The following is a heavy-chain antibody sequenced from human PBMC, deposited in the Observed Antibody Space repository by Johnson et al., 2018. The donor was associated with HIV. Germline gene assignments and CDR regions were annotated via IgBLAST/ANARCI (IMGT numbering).Heavy chain of an antibody. J-gene: IGHJ3*01. CDR1: GFTFSSYG. Sequence: QMLLVESGGGVVQPGRSLRLSCAASGFTFSSYGMHWVRQAPGKGLEWVAVISYDGSNKYYADSVKGRFTISRDNSKNTLYLQMNSLRAEDTAVYYCARVRQPVVDDVFDFRGQGTMVTVSS. D-gene: IGHD2-15*01. V-gene: IGHV3-30*19. CDR3: ARVRQPVVDDVFDF. CDR2: ISYDGSNK.